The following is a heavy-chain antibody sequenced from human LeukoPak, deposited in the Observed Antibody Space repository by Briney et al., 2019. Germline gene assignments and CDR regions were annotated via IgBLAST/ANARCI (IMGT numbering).Heavy chain of an antibody. CDR3: VSYAQQLSDWYFDL. Sequence: AGGSLRLACAASGFTVSSKYLTWVRQAPGKGLDWVSLIYANGNTDYADSVKGRFTISRDISKNTMYLQMNSLRAEDTAVYYCVSYAQQLSDWYFDLWGRGTLVTVSS. CDR1: GFTVSSKY. V-gene: IGHV3-53*01. CDR2: IYANGNT. J-gene: IGHJ2*01. D-gene: IGHD6-13*01.